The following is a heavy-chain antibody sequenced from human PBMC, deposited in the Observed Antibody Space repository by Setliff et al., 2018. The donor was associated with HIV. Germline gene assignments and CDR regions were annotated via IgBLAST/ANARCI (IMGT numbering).Heavy chain of an antibody. CDR2: INHSGST. Sequence: SETLSLTCAVYGGSFRGYYWSWIRQPPGKGLEWIGEINHSGSTNYNPSLKSRVTISVDTSKSQFSLKLSSVTAADAALYYCARGSDYIWGNYRFPFDYWGQGTLVTVSS. CDR3: ARGSDYIWGNYRFPFDY. D-gene: IGHD3-16*02. V-gene: IGHV4-34*01. J-gene: IGHJ4*02. CDR1: GGSFRGYY.